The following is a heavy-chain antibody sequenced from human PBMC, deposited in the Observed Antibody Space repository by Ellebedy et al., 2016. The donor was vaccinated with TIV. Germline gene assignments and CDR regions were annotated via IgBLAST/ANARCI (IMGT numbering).Heavy chain of an antibody. Sequence: MPSETLSLTCTVSGGSISSGELYWSWIRQHPGKGLEWIGYIHHDGTTYYNPSLRSRVTISVDTSKNQFSLRLTSVTAADTAVYYCARARGQYLYGSGSYFTNWGQGEMVTVSS. CDR3: ARARGQYLYGSGSYFTN. V-gene: IGHV4-31*03. J-gene: IGHJ4*02. D-gene: IGHD3-10*01. CDR2: IHHDGTT. CDR1: GGSISSGELY.